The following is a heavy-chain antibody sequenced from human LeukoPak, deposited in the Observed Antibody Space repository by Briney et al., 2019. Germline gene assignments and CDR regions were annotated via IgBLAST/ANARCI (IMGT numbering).Heavy chain of an antibody. CDR2: ISSTSSNI. V-gene: IGHV3-21*01. Sequence: PGGSLRLSCAASGFTFSTYTMNWVRQAPGKGLEWVSSISSTSSNIYYADSVKGRFTISRDNAKNSLYLQMNSLRAEDTAVYYCARGDIVVVPAATDYWGQGALVTVSS. CDR1: GFTFSTYT. CDR3: ARGDIVVVPAATDY. D-gene: IGHD2-2*01. J-gene: IGHJ4*02.